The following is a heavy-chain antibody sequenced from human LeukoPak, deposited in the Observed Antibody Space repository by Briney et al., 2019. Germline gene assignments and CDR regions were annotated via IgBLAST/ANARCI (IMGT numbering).Heavy chain of an antibody. CDR1: GFTFSSYA. J-gene: IGHJ4*02. V-gene: IGHV3-23*01. CDR3: AKGGGNYYDSSGYYLNY. CDR2: ISGSGDNT. D-gene: IGHD3-22*01. Sequence: GGSLRLSCAASGFTFSSYAMSWVRQAPGKGLEWVSGISGSGDNTYYADSVKGRFTISRDNSKNTLYLQMNSLRAEDTAVYYCAKGGGNYYDSSGYYLNYWGQGTLVTVSS.